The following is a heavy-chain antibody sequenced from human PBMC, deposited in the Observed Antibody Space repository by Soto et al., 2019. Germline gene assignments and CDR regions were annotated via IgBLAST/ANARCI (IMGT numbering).Heavy chain of an antibody. D-gene: IGHD3-3*02. J-gene: IGHJ4*02. CDR1: GYKFGSAW. V-gene: IGHV5-51*01. Sequence: PXDSLTISCKGVGYKFGSAWIGLVRQMPGKGLEWMGIIKPGTSDIRYSPSCRGHVTISADEAVSTAYLQWSSLKASDTAMYYCARQLSHICDSWGQGTLVTVSS. CDR2: IKPGTSDI. CDR3: ARQLSHICDS.